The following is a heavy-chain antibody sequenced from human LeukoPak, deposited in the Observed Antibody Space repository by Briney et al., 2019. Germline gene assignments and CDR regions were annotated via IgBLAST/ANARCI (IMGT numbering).Heavy chain of an antibody. CDR3: ARARSCGWTDLRY. CDR2: INPNSGGT. V-gene: IGHV1-2*06. D-gene: IGHD6-19*01. J-gene: IGHJ4*02. Sequence: ASVKVPCKASGYTFTGYYMHWVRQAPGQGLEWMGRINPNSGGTNYAQKFQGRVTMTRDTSISTAYMELSRLRSDDTAVYYCARARSCGWTDLRYWGQGTLVTVSS. CDR1: GYTFTGYY.